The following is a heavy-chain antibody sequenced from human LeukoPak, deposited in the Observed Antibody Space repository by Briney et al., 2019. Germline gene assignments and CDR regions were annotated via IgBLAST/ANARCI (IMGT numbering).Heavy chain of an antibody. D-gene: IGHD3-22*01. J-gene: IGHJ2*01. V-gene: IGHV4-59*08. Sequence: PSETLSLTCIDSGDHISSSFWSWIRQPPGKGLEWIGNIHDSGSTNFSPSLKSRVTISVDTSKNQFSLKLSSVTAADTAVYYCARHVGHYDGSGYYYDWYFDLWGRGTLVTVSS. CDR2: IHDSGST. CDR3: ARHVGHYDGSGYYYDWYFDL. CDR1: GDHISSSF.